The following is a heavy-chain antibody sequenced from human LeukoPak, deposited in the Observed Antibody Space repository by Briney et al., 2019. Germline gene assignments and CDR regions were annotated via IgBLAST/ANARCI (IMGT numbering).Heavy chain of an antibody. Sequence: SETLSLTCTVSGGSISSGSYYWSWIRQPPGKGLEWIGYIYYSGSTNYNPSLKSRVTISVDTSKNQFSLKLSSVTAADTAVYYCARAYDILTGYDYWGQGTLVSVSS. CDR3: ARAYDILTGYDY. CDR1: GGSISSGSYY. J-gene: IGHJ4*02. D-gene: IGHD3-9*01. V-gene: IGHV4-61*01. CDR2: IYYSGST.